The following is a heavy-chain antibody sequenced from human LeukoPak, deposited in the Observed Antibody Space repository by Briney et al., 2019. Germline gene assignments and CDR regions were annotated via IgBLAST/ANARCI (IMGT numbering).Heavy chain of an antibody. CDR2: IYTSGST. V-gene: IGHV4-61*02. CDR1: GGSISSGSYY. J-gene: IGHJ6*02. CDR3: AREPSYYHYGMDV. Sequence: SETLSLTCTVSGGSISSGSYYWSWIRQPAGKGLEWIGRIYTSGSTNYNPSLKSRVTISVDTSKNQFSLKLSSVTAADTAVYYCAREPSYYHYGMDVWGQGTTVTVSS.